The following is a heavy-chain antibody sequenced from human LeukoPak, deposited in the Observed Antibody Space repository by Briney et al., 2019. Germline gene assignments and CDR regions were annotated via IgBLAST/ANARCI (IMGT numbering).Heavy chain of an antibody. CDR3: ATNRITIFGVVTDY. D-gene: IGHD3-3*01. J-gene: IGHJ4*02. CDR1: VFTFSSYW. V-gene: IGHV3-74*01. Sequence: GGSLRLSCAASVFTFSSYWMHWVRHAPGKGLVWVSRINSDGSSTSYADSVKGRFTISRDNAKNTLYLQMNSLRAEDTAVYYCATNRITIFGVVTDYWGQGTLVTVSS. CDR2: INSDGSST.